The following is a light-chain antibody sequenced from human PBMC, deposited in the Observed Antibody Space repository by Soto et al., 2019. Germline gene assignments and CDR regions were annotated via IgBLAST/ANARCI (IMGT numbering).Light chain of an antibody. CDR3: QQSYSTPHT. CDR1: QSISSY. V-gene: IGKV1-39*01. Sequence: DIQMTQSPSSLSASVGDRVTITCRASQSISSYLNWYQQKPGKAPKLLIYAASSLQSGVPLRFSGSGSGTDFTLTISSLQPEDFATYYCQQSYSTPHTFGGGTTVDTK. J-gene: IGKJ4*01. CDR2: AAS.